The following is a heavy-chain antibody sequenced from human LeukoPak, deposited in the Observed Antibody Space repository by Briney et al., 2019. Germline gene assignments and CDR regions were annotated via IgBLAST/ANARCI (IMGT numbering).Heavy chain of an antibody. V-gene: IGHV3-23*01. CDR2: ISGSGGGT. CDR1: GFTFSSYA. J-gene: IGHJ6*03. Sequence: GGSLRLSCAASGFTFSSYAMSWVRQAPGKGLEWVSAISGSGGGTYYADSVKGRFTISRDNSKNTLYLQMNSLRAEDTAVYYCAKDGYDFWSGYLQGFYYYYYMDVWGKGTTVTVSS. CDR3: AKDGYDFWSGYLQGFYYYYYMDV. D-gene: IGHD3-3*01.